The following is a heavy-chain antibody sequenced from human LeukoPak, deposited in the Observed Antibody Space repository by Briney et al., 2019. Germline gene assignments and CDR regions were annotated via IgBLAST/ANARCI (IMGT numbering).Heavy chain of an antibody. J-gene: IGHJ4*02. CDR3: AMTDRYAGRPFDY. CDR1: GYSLIEVA. V-gene: IGHV1-24*01. D-gene: IGHD3-9*01. Sequence: ASVKVSCKVSGYSLIEVAMHWVRQAPGKGLEWVGSFDPEDGEDGETHYAQKFQGRVTMTKDASTDTAYMELTSLSSEDTALYYCAMTDRYAGRPFDYWGQGTLVTVSS. CDR2: FDPEDGEDGET.